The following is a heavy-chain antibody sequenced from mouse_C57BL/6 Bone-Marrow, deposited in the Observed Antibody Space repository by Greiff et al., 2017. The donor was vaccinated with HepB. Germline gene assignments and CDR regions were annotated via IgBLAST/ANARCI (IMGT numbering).Heavy chain of an antibody. CDR1: GYTFTDYE. J-gene: IGHJ2*01. Sequence: VQLQQSGAELVRPGASVTLSCKASGYTFTDYEMHWVKQTPVHGLEWIGAIDPETGGTAYNQKFKGKAILTADKSSSTAYMELRSRTSEDSAGYYCTREPYGSSYSDWGQGTTLTVSS. D-gene: IGHD1-1*01. CDR2: IDPETGGT. V-gene: IGHV1-15*01. CDR3: TREPYGSSYSD.